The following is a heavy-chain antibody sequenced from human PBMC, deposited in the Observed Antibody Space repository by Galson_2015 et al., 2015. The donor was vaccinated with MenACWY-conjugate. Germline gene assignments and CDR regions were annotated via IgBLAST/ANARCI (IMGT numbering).Heavy chain of an antibody. D-gene: IGHD3-10*01. Sequence: SLRLSCAVSGFTFSTYSMNWVRQAPGKGLEWVSYISTTGSSIYYADSVKGRFTISRDNSENTLFLQMNSLRDDDTAVYYCAKGRASGSGNYGTAFSVDYWGQGTLVTVSS. CDR1: GFTFSTYS. J-gene: IGHJ4*02. CDR3: AKGRASGSGNYGTAFSVDY. V-gene: IGHV3-48*02. CDR2: ISTTGSSI.